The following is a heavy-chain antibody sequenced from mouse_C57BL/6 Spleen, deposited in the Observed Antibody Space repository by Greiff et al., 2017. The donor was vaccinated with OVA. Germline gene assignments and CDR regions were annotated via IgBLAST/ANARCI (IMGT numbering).Heavy chain of an antibody. CDR3: ARHYYGSRGDYFDY. CDR2: IDPNSGGT. V-gene: IGHV1-72*01. CDR1: GYTFTSYW. D-gene: IGHD1-1*01. Sequence: QVQLKQPGAELVKPGASVKLSCKASGYTFTSYWMHWVKQRPGRGLEWIGRIDPNSGGTKYNEKFKSKATLTVDKPSSTAYMQLSSLTSEDSAVYYCARHYYGSRGDYFDYWGQGTTLTVSS. J-gene: IGHJ2*01.